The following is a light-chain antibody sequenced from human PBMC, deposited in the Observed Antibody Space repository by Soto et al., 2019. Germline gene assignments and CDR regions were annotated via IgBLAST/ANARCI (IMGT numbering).Light chain of an antibody. CDR3: VLYMGSGVCV. J-gene: IGLJ3*02. V-gene: IGLV8-61*01. Sequence: QAVVTQEPSFSVSPGGTVTLTCGLTSASVSTSYYASWYQQTPGQTPRMLIYSTNTRSSGVPDRFSGSILGNKAALTITGAQADDEADYYCVLYMGSGVCVFGGGTKLTVL. CDR1: SASVSTSYY. CDR2: STN.